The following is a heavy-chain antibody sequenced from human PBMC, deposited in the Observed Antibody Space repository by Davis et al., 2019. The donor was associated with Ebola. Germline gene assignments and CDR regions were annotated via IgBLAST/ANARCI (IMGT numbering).Heavy chain of an antibody. CDR3: ARFQSSVHVGNAFDV. CDR1: GDSVSSNSAA. CDR2: TYYRAKWYK. V-gene: IGHV6-1*01. Sequence: HSQTLSLTCAISGDSVSSNSAAWNWIRQSPSRGLEWLGRTYYRAKWYKEYAVSVESRITINPDTSKNQFSLQLNSVTAADTAVYYCARFQSSVHVGNAFDVWGQGTMVTVSS. J-gene: IGHJ3*01. D-gene: IGHD5/OR15-5a*01.